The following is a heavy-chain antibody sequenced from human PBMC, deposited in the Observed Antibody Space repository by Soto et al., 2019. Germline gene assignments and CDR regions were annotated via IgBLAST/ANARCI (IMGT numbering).Heavy chain of an antibody. Sequence: SETLSLTCIVSGGSISSGGYYWSWIRQHPGKGLEWIGYIYYSGSTYYNPSLKSRVTISVDTSKNQFSLKLSSVTAADTAVYYCARTTTFYYMDVWGKGTTVTVSS. V-gene: IGHV4-31*03. D-gene: IGHD1-26*01. CDR2: IYYSGST. CDR1: GGSISSGGYY. CDR3: ARTTTFYYMDV. J-gene: IGHJ6*03.